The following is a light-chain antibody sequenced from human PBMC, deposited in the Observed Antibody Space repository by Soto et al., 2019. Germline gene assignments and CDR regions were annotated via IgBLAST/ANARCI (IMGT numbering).Light chain of an antibody. CDR3: GTGDSSLGAGGV. Sequence: QSVLTQPPSVSAAPGQTVTISCSGSSSNIGNNYVSWYQQLPGTAPKLLIYDNNKRPSGIPDRFSGSKSGTSATLGITGPQTGDEADYYCGTGDSSLGAGGVFGGGTELTVL. CDR1: SSNIGNNY. V-gene: IGLV1-51*01. J-gene: IGLJ3*02. CDR2: DNN.